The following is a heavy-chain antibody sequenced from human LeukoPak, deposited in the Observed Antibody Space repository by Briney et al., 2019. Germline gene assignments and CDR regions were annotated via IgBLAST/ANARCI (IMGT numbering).Heavy chain of an antibody. V-gene: IGHV3-30*02. CDR1: GFTFSSYG. CDR3: ARHPRMRDSSGPRAFDI. J-gene: IGHJ3*02. D-gene: IGHD3-22*01. Sequence: GGSLRLSCAASGFTFSSYGMHWVRQAPGKGLEWVAFIRYDGSDKYYADSVKGRFILSRDNSRNTLSLEMNSLRAEDTAVYYCARHPRMRDSSGPRAFDIWGQGTMVTVSS. CDR2: IRYDGSDK.